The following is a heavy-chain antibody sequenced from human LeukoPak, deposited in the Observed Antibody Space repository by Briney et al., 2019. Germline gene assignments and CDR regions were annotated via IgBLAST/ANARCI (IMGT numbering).Heavy chain of an antibody. J-gene: IGHJ4*02. CDR2: IYHSGST. CDR3: ARVVGSGASITIFGVFDY. CDR1: GGSVSSGGYY. V-gene: IGHV4-30-2*01. D-gene: IGHD3-3*01. Sequence: SETLSLTCTVSGGSVSSGGYYWSWIRQPPGKGLEWIGYIYHSGSTYYNPSLKSRVTISVDRSKNQFSLKLSSVTAADTAVYYCARVVGSGASITIFGVFDYWGQGTLVTVSS.